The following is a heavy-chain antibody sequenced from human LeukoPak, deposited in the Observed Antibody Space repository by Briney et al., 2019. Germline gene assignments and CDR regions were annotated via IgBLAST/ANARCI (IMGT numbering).Heavy chain of an antibody. V-gene: IGHV1-2*02. D-gene: IGHD3-22*01. CDR1: GYTFTGYY. CDR2: INPNSGGT. J-gene: IGHJ3*02. CDR3: ARDPTEISRSYYYDSSSLGAFDI. Sequence: ASVKVSCKPSGYTFTGYYIHWVRQAPGQGLEWMGWINPNSGGTSCAQKFQGRVTMTRDTSISTAYMELGRLRSDDTAVYYCARDPTEISRSYYYDSSSLGAFDIWGQGTMVTVSS.